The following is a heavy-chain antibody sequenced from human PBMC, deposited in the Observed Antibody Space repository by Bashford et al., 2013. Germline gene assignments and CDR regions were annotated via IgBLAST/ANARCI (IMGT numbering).Heavy chain of an antibody. D-gene: IGHD5-18*01. J-gene: IGHJ5*02. CDR3: ARDGGYSYGYVASNWFDP. Sequence: IVWVRQAPGQGPEWMGWISGHNGNRDYARNFQGRVTISTDTSTSTVYMELRSLRSDDTAVYYCARDGGYSYGYVASNWFDPWGQGTLVTVSS. CDR2: ISGHNGNR. V-gene: IGHV1-18*01.